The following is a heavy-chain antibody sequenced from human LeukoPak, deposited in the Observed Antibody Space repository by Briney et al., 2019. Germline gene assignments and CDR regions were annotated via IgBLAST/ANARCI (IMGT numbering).Heavy chain of an antibody. CDR3: ASRIEVAGYYYFDL. CDR2: VDSSGST. D-gene: IGHD6-19*01. CDR1: GGSISNFH. J-gene: IGHJ2*01. Sequence: PSETLSLTCTVSGGSISNFHWSWIRQPPGKGLEWIGYVDSSGSTNYNSSLKSRVTISVDTSKNQFSLKLSSVTAADTAMYYCASRIEVAGYYYFDLWGRGTLVTVSS. V-gene: IGHV4-59*12.